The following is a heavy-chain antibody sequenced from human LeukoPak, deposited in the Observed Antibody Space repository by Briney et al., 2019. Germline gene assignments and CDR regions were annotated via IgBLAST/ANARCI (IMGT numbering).Heavy chain of an antibody. V-gene: IGHV3-20*04. CDR2: INWNGGST. CDR1: GFTFDDYG. Sequence: GGSLRLSCAASGFTFDDYGMSWVRQAPGKGLEWVSGINWNGGSTGYADSVKGRFTISRDNAKNSLYLQMNSLRAEDTALYYCARDPRPGGVVVKFNWFDPWGKGTLVTVSS. J-gene: IGHJ5*02. D-gene: IGHD3-22*01. CDR3: ARDPRPGGVVVKFNWFDP.